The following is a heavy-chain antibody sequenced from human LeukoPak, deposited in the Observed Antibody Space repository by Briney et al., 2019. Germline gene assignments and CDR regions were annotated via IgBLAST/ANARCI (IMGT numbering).Heavy chain of an antibody. J-gene: IGHJ3*02. CDR1: GGPFSGYY. CDR3: ARGRAHYYDSSGLATPAFDI. D-gene: IGHD3-22*01. Sequence: SETLSLTCAVYGGPFSGYYWMWIRQPPGRGLEWIGEINHSGSTNYNPPLKSRVTISVDTSKNQFSLKLSSVTAADTAAYYCARGRAHYYDSSGLATPAFDIWGQGTMVTVSS. V-gene: IGHV4-34*01. CDR2: INHSGST.